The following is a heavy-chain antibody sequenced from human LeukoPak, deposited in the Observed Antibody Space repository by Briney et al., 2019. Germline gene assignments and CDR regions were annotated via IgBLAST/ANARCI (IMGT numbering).Heavy chain of an antibody. D-gene: IGHD3-10*01. CDR3: ARDWFGEYY. CDR2: ISNSGGST. J-gene: IGHJ4*02. Sequence: GGSLRLSCAASGFTFSIYAMSWVRQSPGKGLDWVSTISNSGGSTDYADSVKGRFTISRDNSRNTLYLQMNNLRAEDTAVYYRARDWFGEYYWGQGTLVTVSS. CDR1: GFTFSIYA. V-gene: IGHV3-23*01.